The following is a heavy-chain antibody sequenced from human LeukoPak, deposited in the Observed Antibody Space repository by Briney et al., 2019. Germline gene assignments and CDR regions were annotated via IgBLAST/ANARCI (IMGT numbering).Heavy chain of an antibody. V-gene: IGHV3-23*01. CDR2: ISGSADNT. CDR1: GFTLSSYA. J-gene: IGHJ4*02. CDR3: AKQGFGC. Sequence: QPGGSLRLSCTASGFTLSSYAMSWVRQAPGEGLEWVSTISGSADNTNYAEAVKGRFTISRDNSKNTMYLQTNSLRAEDTAVYYCAKQGFGCWGQGTLVTVSS.